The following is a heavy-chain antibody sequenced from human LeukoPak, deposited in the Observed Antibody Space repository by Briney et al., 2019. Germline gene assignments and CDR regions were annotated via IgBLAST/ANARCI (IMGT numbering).Heavy chain of an antibody. V-gene: IGHV3-53*01. CDR3: ARDSDSGYGPFAS. Sequence: GGSLRLSCAASGFTVSNYYMSWVRQAPGKGLEWVSVIHSGGSTNYADSVQGRFTISIDNSKTTVYLHMNSLRAEDTAVYYCARDSDSGYGPFASWGQGTLVTVSS. D-gene: IGHD5-12*01. CDR2: IHSGGST. J-gene: IGHJ4*02. CDR1: GFTVSNYY.